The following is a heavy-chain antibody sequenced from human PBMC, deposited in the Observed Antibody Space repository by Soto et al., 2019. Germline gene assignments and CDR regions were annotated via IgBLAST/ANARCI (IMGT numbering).Heavy chain of an antibody. CDR2: ISAYNGNT. V-gene: IGHV1-18*01. J-gene: IGHJ3*02. Sequence: QVQLVQSGAEVKKPGASVKVSCKASGYTFTSYGISWVRQAPGQGLEWMGWISAYNGNTNYAQKLQGRVTMTTDTSTSTAYMELRSLRSDDTAVYYRARVALDCISPSCYAFDIWGQGTMVTVSS. D-gene: IGHD2-2*01. CDR1: GYTFTSYG. CDR3: ARVALDCISPSCYAFDI.